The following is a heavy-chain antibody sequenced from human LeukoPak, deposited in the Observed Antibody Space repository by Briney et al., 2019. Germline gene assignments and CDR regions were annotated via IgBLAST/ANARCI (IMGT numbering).Heavy chain of an antibody. CDR1: GGSISSYY. CDR3: ARDGPKDYYDSSGYVPYYFDY. V-gene: IGHV4-59*12. Sequence: PSETLSLTCTVSGGSISSYYWSWIRQPPGKGLEWIGYIYYSGSTNYNPSLKSRVTISVDTSKSQFSLKLSSVTAADTAVYYCARDGPKDYYDSSGYVPYYFDYWGQGTLVTVSS. D-gene: IGHD3-22*01. J-gene: IGHJ4*02. CDR2: IYYSGST.